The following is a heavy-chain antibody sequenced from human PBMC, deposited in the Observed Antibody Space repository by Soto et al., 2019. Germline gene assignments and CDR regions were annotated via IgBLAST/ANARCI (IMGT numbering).Heavy chain of an antibody. J-gene: IGHJ3*02. CDR2: MNPNRGNT. Sequence: ASVKVSCQASGYTFTSYDIHWVRKATGEGLEWMGWMNPNRGNTGYAQKFQVRVTMTRNTSIITAYMELSSLRSEDTAVYYCARGGFYSGSGADAFDIWGQGTMVTVSS. CDR1: GYTFTSYD. D-gene: IGHD3-10*01. V-gene: IGHV1-8*01. CDR3: ARGGFYSGSGADAFDI.